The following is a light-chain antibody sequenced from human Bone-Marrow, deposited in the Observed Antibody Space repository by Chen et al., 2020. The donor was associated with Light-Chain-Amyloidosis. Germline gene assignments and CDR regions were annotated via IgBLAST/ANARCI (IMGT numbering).Light chain of an antibody. CDR2: EDD. J-gene: IGLJ3*02. CDR1: SCSIATNY. Sequence: NFMLTQPHSVSESPGKTVIISCTRSSCSIATNYVQWYQQRPGSSPTTVIYEDDQRPSGVPDRFSGSIDRSSNSASLTSAGLKTEDEADYYCQSYQGSGQGVVGGGTKLTVL. CDR3: QSYQGSGQGV. V-gene: IGLV6-57*01.